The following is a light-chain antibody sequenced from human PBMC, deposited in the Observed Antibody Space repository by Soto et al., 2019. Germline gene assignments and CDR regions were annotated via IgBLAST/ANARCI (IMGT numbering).Light chain of an antibody. V-gene: IGKV1-39*01. CDR1: QSISSY. CDR2: AAS. J-gene: IGKJ5*01. Sequence: DIQMTHSPSSLSASVGDSVTFTCRASQSISSYLNCFQQKLGKAPKLLISAASSLQSGVPSRFSGSGSWTDFTLTISSLQPEDFATYYCQQSYSTPITFCQGTRLDIK. CDR3: QQSYSTPIT.